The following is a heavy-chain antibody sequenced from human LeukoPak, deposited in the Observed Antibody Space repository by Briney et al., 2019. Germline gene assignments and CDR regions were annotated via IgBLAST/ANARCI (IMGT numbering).Heavy chain of an antibody. J-gene: IGHJ4*02. CDR2: IIPIFGTA. CDR1: GGTFSSYA. Sequence: SVKVSCKASGGTFSSYAISRVRQAPGQGLEWMGGIIPIFGTANYAQKFQGRVTITADKSTSTAYMELSSLRSEDTAVYYCARERGVGYVWGSYRYFDYWGQGTLVTVSS. CDR3: ARERGVGYVWGSYRYFDY. V-gene: IGHV1-69*06. D-gene: IGHD3-16*02.